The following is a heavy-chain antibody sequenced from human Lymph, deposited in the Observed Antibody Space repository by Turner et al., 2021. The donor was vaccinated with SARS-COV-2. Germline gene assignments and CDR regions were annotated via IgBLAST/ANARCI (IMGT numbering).Heavy chain of an antibody. CDR3: ARVKGYNGYDLRYYYGMDV. J-gene: IGHJ6*02. CDR1: GFTFSSYG. CDR2: ICYDGSNK. D-gene: IGHD5-12*01. Sequence: QVQLVESGGGVVQPGRSLRLSCAAAGFTFSSYGMHWARQAPGKGVDWVAVICYDGSNKYYADSVKGRFTISRDNSKNTLYLQMNSLRAEETAVYYCARVKGYNGYDLRYYYGMDVWGQGTTVTVSS. V-gene: IGHV3-33*01.